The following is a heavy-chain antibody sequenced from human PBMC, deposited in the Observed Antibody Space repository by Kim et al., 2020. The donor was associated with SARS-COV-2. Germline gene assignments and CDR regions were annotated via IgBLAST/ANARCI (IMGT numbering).Heavy chain of an antibody. CDR1: GFIFSDHY. CDR2: SRNRANSYTT. Sequence: GGSLRLSCAAFGFIFSDHYMEWVRQPPGKGLEWVGRSRNRANSYTTQYAASVKGRFTISRDGSKNSLYLQMNSLKSEDTAVYYCASRIVVTGTDAFDVWGQGTMVTVSS. D-gene: IGHD6-19*01. CDR3: ASRIVVTGTDAFDV. V-gene: IGHV3-72*01. J-gene: IGHJ3*01.